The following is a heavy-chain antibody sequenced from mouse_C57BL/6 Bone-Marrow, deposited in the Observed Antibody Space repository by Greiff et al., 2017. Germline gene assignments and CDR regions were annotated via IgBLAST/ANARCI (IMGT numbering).Heavy chain of an antibody. J-gene: IGHJ4*01. Sequence: VQLQQSGAELVKPGASVKMSCKASGYTFTTYPIEWMKQNHGKSLEWIGNFHPYNDVTKYNEKFKGKATLTVDKSSSTAYLVLSRLTSDDSAVYYCARCAGNPYYYSMDYWGQGTSVTVSS. CDR3: ARCAGNPYYYSMDY. D-gene: IGHD2-1*01. CDR2: FHPYNDVT. V-gene: IGHV1-47*01. CDR1: GYTFTTYP.